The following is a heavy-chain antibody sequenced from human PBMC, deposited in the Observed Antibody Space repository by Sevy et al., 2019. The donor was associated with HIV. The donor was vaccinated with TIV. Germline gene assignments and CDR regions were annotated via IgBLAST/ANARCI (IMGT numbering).Heavy chain of an antibody. CDR3: AKQGGYCSNGVCYRAFDY. CDR1: GFIFSSYS. J-gene: IGHJ4*02. D-gene: IGHD2-8*01. Sequence: GGSLRLSCAASGFIFSSYSMNWVRQAPGKGLEWVAIISHDGSNKIYADSVKGRFTISRDNSKNTLYLQMDSLRADDTAVYYCAKQGGYCSNGVCYRAFDYWGQGTLVTVSS. CDR2: ISHDGSNK. V-gene: IGHV3-30*18.